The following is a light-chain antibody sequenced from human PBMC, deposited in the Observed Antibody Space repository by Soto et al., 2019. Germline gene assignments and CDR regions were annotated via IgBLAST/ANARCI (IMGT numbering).Light chain of an antibody. J-gene: IGKJ1*01. V-gene: IGKV3-20*01. CDR2: GAS. Sequence: EILLTQSPGTLSLSPGERVTLSCRASQGVGNNYLAWYQQKPGQAPRLLVHGASNRATGIPDRFSGSGSETDFTLTISRLEPEDFAVYYCQQDATSPLTFGQGTKVEIK. CDR3: QQDATSPLT. CDR1: QGVGNNY.